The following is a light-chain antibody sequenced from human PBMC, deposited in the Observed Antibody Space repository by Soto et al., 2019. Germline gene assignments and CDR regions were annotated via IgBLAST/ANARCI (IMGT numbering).Light chain of an antibody. CDR1: QSISTS. J-gene: IGKJ1*01. Sequence: DIQMTQSPSSLSASVGDRVTITCRASQSISTSLNWYQQKPGKAPELLIYSASSLQSGVPSRFSGSGSGTDFTLTISSLQPEDFATYYCQQSYTTWTFGQGTKVDIK. CDR3: QQSYTTWT. V-gene: IGKV1-39*01. CDR2: SAS.